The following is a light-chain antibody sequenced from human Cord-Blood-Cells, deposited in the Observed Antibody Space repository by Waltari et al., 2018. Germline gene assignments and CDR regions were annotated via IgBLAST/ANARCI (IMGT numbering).Light chain of an antibody. CDR1: SLRSYY. J-gene: IGLJ2*01. V-gene: IGLV3-19*01. CDR3: NSRDSSGNHVV. Sequence: SSELTQDPAVSVALGQTVRLTCQGDSLRSYYASWYQPKPGQAPVLVIYGKNNRPSGIPDRFSGSSSGNTASLTITGAQAEDEADYYCNSRDSSGNHVVFGGGTKLTVL. CDR2: GKN.